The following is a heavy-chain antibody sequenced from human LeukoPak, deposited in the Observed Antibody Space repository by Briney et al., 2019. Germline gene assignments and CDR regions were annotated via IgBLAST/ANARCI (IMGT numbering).Heavy chain of an antibody. CDR2: IKQDGSEK. D-gene: IGHD6-13*01. Sequence: PGGSLRLSCAASGFTFSSYWMSWVRQAPGKGLEWVANIKQDGSEKFYVDSVKGRFTISRDNTKNSLYLQMNSLRAEDTAVYYCASGVYYFEYWGQGTLVTVSS. J-gene: IGHJ4*02. CDR1: GFTFSSYW. V-gene: IGHV3-7*01. CDR3: ASGVYYFEY.